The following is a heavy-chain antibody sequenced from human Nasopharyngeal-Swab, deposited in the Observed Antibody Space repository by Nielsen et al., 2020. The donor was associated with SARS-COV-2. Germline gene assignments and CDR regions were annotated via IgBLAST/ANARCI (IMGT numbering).Heavy chain of an antibody. V-gene: IGHV4-34*01. CDR1: GGSFSGYY. CDR3: ARGGRITIFGVVIKGLYFDY. J-gene: IGHJ4*02. Sequence: SETLSLTCAVYGGSFSGYYWNWIRQPPGKGLEWIGEINHSGSTNYNPSLKSRVTISVDPSKNQFSLKLSSVTAADTAVYYCARGGRITIFGVVIKGLYFDYWGQGTLVTVSS. CDR2: INHSGST. D-gene: IGHD3-3*01.